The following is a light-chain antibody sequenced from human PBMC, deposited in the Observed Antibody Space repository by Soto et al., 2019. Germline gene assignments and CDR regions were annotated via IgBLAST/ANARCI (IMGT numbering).Light chain of an antibody. CDR2: LSTDGRQ. Sequence: QSVLTQSPSASASLGASVKLTCTLSNGRSDYAIAWHQQQPEKGPRYLMKLSTDGRQTKGDGIPDRFSGSSSGAERYLTISSLQSEDEADYYCQTGGTGIVFGEGTKVTVL. CDR3: QTGGTGIV. CDR1: NGRSDYA. V-gene: IGLV4-69*02. J-gene: IGLJ2*01.